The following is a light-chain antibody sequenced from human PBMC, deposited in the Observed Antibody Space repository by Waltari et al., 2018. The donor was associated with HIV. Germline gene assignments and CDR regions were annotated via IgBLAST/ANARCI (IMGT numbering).Light chain of an antibody. CDR2: GAS. Sequence: EVVLTQSPGTLSLSPGEGATLSCRASQSVTSRYLAWYQQKPGQAPRRVIYGASNRATGIPDRFSGSGSGTDFTLTISRLEPEDFAVYYCQLYGSSPPRYTFGQGTKLEIK. CDR3: QLYGSSPPRYT. CDR1: QSVTSRY. J-gene: IGKJ2*01. V-gene: IGKV3-20*01.